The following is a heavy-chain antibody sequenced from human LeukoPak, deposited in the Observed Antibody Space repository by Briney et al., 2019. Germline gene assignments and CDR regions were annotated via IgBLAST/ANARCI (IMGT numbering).Heavy chain of an antibody. Sequence: ASVKVSCKASGYTFTSYDINWVRQATGQGLEWMGWMNPNSGNTGYAQKFQGRVTMTRNTSITTAYMELNSLRSEDTAVYYCARRPPYCSADSCYGGANFDFWGQGTLVTVS. D-gene: IGHD2-15*01. V-gene: IGHV1-8*01. CDR1: GYTFTSYD. CDR3: ARRPPYCSADSCYGGANFDF. CDR2: MNPNSGNT. J-gene: IGHJ4*02.